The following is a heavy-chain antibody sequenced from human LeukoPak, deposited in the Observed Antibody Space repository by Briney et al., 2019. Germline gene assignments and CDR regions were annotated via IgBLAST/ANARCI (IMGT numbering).Heavy chain of an antibody. CDR2: IYYSGST. D-gene: IGHD1-26*01. CDR3: AREGVWRELPQIDY. V-gene: IGHV4-39*07. CDR1: GGSISSSSYY. Sequence: PSETLSLTCTVSGGSISSSSYYWGWIRQPPGKGLEWIGSIYYSGSTYYNPSLKSRVTISVDTSKNQFSLKLSSVTAADTAVYYCAREGVWRELPQIDYWGQGTLVTVSS. J-gene: IGHJ4*02.